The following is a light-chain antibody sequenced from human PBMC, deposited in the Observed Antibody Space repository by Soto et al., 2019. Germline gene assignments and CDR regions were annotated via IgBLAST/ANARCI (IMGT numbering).Light chain of an antibody. J-gene: IGKJ2*01. CDR3: QQAALMYT. CDR1: QSVSSY. Sequence: EIVLTQSPATLSLSPGERATLSCRASQSVSSYLAWYQQKPGQAPRLLIYDASNRATGIPARFSGSGSGTDFTLTISSLEPEDFAVYYCQQAALMYTFGQGTKLEIK. CDR2: DAS. V-gene: IGKV3-11*01.